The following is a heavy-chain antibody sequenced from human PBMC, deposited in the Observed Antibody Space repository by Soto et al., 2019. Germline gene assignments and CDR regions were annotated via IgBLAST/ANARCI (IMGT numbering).Heavy chain of an antibody. V-gene: IGHV4-31*03. D-gene: IGHD2-8*02. J-gene: IGHJ4*02. CDR2: MYYSGST. CDR3: ARDYGWTFDY. CDR1: GGSISSGGYY. Sequence: QVQLQESGPGLVKPSQTLSLTYTVSGGSISSGGYYWSWIRQHPGKGLEWIGYMYYSGSTYYNPSLKSRVTISVDTSKNQFSLKLSSGTAADTAVYCCARDYGWTFDYWGQGTLVTVSS.